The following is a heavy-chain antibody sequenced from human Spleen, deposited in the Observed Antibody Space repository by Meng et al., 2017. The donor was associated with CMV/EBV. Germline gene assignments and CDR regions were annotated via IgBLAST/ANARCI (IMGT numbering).Heavy chain of an antibody. D-gene: IGHD2-2*01. CDR2: ISYDGSNK. CDR1: GSTFSSYA. V-gene: IGHV3-30-3*01. J-gene: IGHJ4*02. CDR3: ARADIVVVPAAGLSFDY. Sequence: GGSLRLSCAASGSTFSSYAMHWVRQAPGKGLEWVAVISYDGSNKYYADSVKGRFTISRDNSKNTLYLQMNSLRAEDTAVYYCARADIVVVPAAGLSFDYWGQGTLVTVSS.